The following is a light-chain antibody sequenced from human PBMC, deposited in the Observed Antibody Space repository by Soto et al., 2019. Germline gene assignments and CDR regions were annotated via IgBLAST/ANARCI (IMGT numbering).Light chain of an antibody. V-gene: IGLV2-11*01. J-gene: IGLJ2*01. CDR1: SSDVGGYNY. Sequence: QSALTQPRSVSGSPGQPVTISCTGTSSDVGGYNYVSWYQQHPGKAPQVIIYDVSKRPSGVPDRFSGSKSGNTASLTISGLQAEDETDYYCCSYAGSDSLVFGGGTKLTVL. CDR2: DVS. CDR3: CSYAGSDSLV.